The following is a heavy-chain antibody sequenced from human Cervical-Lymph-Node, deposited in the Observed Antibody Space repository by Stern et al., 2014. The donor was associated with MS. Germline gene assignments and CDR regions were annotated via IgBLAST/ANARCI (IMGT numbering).Heavy chain of an antibody. CDR1: GFAFSTYG. CDR2: ISFDGAKT. CDR3: ARGSDWYPLDY. Sequence: VQLVESGGGVVQPGRSLRLSCSPSGFAFSTYGMHWVRQAQGKGLEWVALISFDGAKTYYADSVKGRFTISRDNPKNTLYLQMKSLRGEDTAVYYCARGSDWYPLDYWGQGTLVTVSS. V-gene: IGHV3-30*03. D-gene: IGHD6-19*01. J-gene: IGHJ4*02.